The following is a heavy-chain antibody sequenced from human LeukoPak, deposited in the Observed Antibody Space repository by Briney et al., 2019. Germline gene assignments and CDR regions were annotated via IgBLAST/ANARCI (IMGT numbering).Heavy chain of an antibody. J-gene: IGHJ4*02. V-gene: IGHV1-46*01. D-gene: IGHD6-13*01. CDR2: INPSGGST. CDR1: GYTFTGYY. Sequence: ASVKVSCKASGYTFTGYYMHWVRQAPGQGLEWMGIINPSGGSTSYAQKFQGRVTMTRDMSTSTVYMELSSLRSDDTAVYYCARVAAAGLFQPIDYWGQGTLVTVSS. CDR3: ARVAAAGLFQPIDY.